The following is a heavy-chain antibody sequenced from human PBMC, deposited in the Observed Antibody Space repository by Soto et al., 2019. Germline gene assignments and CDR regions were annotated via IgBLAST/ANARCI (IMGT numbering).Heavy chain of an antibody. Sequence: PSETLSLTCTVSGCSISSYYWSWIRQPPGKGLEWIGYIYYSGSTNYNPSLKSRVTISVDTSKNQFSLKLSSVTAADTAVYYCARAPDSSPRGWLGGGGYYYYGMDVWGQGTTVTVSS. CDR1: GCSISSYY. D-gene: IGHD3-10*01. J-gene: IGHJ6*02. CDR2: IYYSGST. V-gene: IGHV4-59*01. CDR3: ARAPDSSPRGWLGGGGYYYYGMDV.